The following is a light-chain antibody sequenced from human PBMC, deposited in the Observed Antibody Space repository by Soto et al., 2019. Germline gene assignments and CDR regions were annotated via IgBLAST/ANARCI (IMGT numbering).Light chain of an antibody. CDR2: DVT. V-gene: IGLV2-11*01. CDR1: SSDVGGYNY. CDR3: CSNAGSYTLI. J-gene: IGLJ2*01. Sequence: QSALTQPRSVSGSPGQSVTISCTGTSSDVGGYNYVSWYQQHPGKVPKVIIYDVTKRPSGVPDRFSASKSGNTASLTISGLPAEDEADYYCCSNAGSYTLIFGGGTKVTDL.